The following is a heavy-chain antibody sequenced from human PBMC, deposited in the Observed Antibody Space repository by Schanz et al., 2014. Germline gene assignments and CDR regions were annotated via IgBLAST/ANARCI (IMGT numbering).Heavy chain of an antibody. V-gene: IGHV1-3*01. J-gene: IGHJ4*02. CDR2: INAGTGNT. CDR1: GGTFSTYT. CDR3: ARDGVDAAAGGNY. D-gene: IGHD6-13*01. Sequence: QVQLVQSGAEVKKPGSSVKVSCKASGGTFSTYTISWVRQAPGQGLEWMGWINAGTGNTEYSQKFQGRVTMTRDTSTSTVYMELSSLRSEDTAVYYCARDGVDAAAGGNYWGQGTLVTVSS.